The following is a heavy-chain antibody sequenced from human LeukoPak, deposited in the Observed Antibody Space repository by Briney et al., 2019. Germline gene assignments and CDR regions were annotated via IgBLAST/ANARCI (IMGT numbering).Heavy chain of an antibody. Sequence: PGGSLRLSCAASGFTFSSYAMSWVRQAPGKGLEWVSAISGSCGSTYYADSVKGRFTISRDNSKNTLYLQMNSLRAEDTAVYYCAKDREAVVINWFDPWGQGTLVTVSS. CDR2: ISGSCGST. CDR1: GFTFSSYA. D-gene: IGHD6-19*01. V-gene: IGHV3-23*01. J-gene: IGHJ5*02. CDR3: AKDREAVVINWFDP.